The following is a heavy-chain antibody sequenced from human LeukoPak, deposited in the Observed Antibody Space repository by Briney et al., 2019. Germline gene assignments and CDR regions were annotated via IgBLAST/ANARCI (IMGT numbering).Heavy chain of an antibody. V-gene: IGHV1-18*01. CDR2: ISAYNGNT. Sequence: ASVKVSCKASGYTFTSYGISWVRQAPGQGLEWMGWISAYNGNTNYAQKLQGRVTMTTDTSTSTAYMELRSLRSDDTAVYYCARDRGYYDSSGYYQTFDYWGQGTLVTVSS. CDR3: ARDRGYYDSSGYYQTFDY. J-gene: IGHJ4*02. D-gene: IGHD3-22*01. CDR1: GYTFTSYG.